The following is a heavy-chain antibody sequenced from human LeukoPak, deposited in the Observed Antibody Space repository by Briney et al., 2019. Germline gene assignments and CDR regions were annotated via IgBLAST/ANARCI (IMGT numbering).Heavy chain of an antibody. Sequence: GGSLRLSCAASGFTFSSYSMNWVRQAPGKGPEWVSSISSSSSYIYYADSVKGRFTISRDNAKNSLYLQMNSLRAEDTAVYYCARDVYSSGYIGYWGQGTLVTVSS. CDR2: ISSSSSYI. D-gene: IGHD3-22*01. CDR1: GFTFSSYS. J-gene: IGHJ4*02. CDR3: ARDVYSSGYIGY. V-gene: IGHV3-21*01.